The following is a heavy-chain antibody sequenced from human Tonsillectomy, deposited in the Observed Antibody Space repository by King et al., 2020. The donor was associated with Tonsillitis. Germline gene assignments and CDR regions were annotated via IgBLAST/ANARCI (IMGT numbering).Heavy chain of an antibody. CDR2: IIPIFATA. CDR3: ARDVGVAVAAT. D-gene: IGHD6-19*01. CDR1: GGTFSSYA. Sequence: VQLVESGAEVKKPGSSVKVSCKASGGTFSSYAISWVRQAPGQGLEWMGGIIPIFATANYAQTFQGRVTITADEFTSTAYMELRSLRSEDTAVYYCARDVGVAVAATWGQGTLVTVSS. J-gene: IGHJ5*02. V-gene: IGHV1-69*01.